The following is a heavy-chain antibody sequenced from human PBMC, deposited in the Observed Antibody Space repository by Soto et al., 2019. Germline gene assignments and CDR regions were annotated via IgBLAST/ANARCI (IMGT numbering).Heavy chain of an antibody. CDR1: GGTFSSYA. CDR3: ARERSQWLSHYYFDY. CDR2: IIPIFGTA. D-gene: IGHD6-19*01. Sequence: ASVKVSCKASGGTFSSYAISWVRQAPGQGLEWMGGIIPIFGTANYAQKFQGRVTITADESTSTAYMELSSLRSEDTAVYYCARERSQWLSHYYFDYWGQGTLVTVSS. J-gene: IGHJ4*02. V-gene: IGHV1-69*13.